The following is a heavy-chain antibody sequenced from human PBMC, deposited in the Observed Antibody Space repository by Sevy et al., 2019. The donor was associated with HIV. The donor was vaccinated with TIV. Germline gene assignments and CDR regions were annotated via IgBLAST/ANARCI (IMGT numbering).Heavy chain of an antibody. CDR3: ARDHVKDGDLGDYYYFAMDV. CDR2: ISGSDGTT. J-gene: IGHJ6*02. CDR1: GFTFSDYY. V-gene: IGHV3-11*01. Sequence: GGSLRLSCAASGFTFSDYYMSWIRQAPGKGLEWLSYISGSDGTTYYADSVKGRFTISRDNAKNSLYLQMNGLRAEDTAVYYCARDHVKDGDLGDYYYFAMDVWGQGTTVTVSS. D-gene: IGHD4-17*01.